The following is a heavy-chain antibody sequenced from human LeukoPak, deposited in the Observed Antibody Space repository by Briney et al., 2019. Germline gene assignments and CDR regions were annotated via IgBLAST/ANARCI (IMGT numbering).Heavy chain of an antibody. CDR3: ATDSYDSSGYYLYYFDY. CDR2: ISGSGGST. CDR1: GFIFSSYG. D-gene: IGHD3-22*01. J-gene: IGHJ4*02. Sequence: QTGGSLRLSCAATGFIFSSYGMSWVRQAPGKGLEWVSGISGSGGSTYYADSVKGRFTIPRDNSKNTLYLQMNSLRAEDTAAYYCATDSYDSSGYYLYYFDYWGQGTLVTVSS. V-gene: IGHV3-23*01.